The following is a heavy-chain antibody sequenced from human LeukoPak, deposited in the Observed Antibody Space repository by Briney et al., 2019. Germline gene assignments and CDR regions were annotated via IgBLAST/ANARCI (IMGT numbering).Heavy chain of an antibody. J-gene: IGHJ4*02. CDR3: ARQGEYSGYQAFDY. CDR1: GGSISSYY. Sequence: KSSETLSLTCTVSGGSISSYYWSWIRQPPGKGLEWIGYISYSGSTNYNPSLKSRVTISVATSKNQFSLKLSSVTAADTAVYYCARQGEYSGYQAFDYWGQGTLVTVSS. V-gene: IGHV4-59*08. D-gene: IGHD5-12*01. CDR2: ISYSGST.